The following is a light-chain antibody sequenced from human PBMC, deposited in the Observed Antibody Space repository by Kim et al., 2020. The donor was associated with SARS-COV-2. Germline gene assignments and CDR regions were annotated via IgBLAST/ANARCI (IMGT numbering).Light chain of an antibody. CDR1: QTIRSNY. V-gene: IGKV3-20*01. CDR2: GAF. CDR3: QQYGSSPLT. J-gene: IGKJ4*01. Sequence: EIVFPHSPGTLSLSPGERATLSCRASQTIRSNYLAWYQQKPGQAPTLLIYGAFNRATGIPDSFSGSGSGTDFTLSISRLEPEDFAVYYCQQYGSSPLTFGGGTKLEI.